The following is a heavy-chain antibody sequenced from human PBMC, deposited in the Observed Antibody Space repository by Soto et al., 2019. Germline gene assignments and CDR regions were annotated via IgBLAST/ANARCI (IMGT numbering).Heavy chain of an antibody. CDR1: GGSISSSNW. CDR2: IYHSGST. CDR3: AIRTTVTTRLGY. Sequence: SETPXLTCAVSGGSISSSNWWSWVRQPPGKGLEWIGEIYHSGSTNYNPSLKSRVTISVDKSKNQFSLKLSSVTAADTAVYYCAIRTTVTTRLGYWGQGTLVTVSS. J-gene: IGHJ4*02. D-gene: IGHD4-17*01. V-gene: IGHV4-4*02.